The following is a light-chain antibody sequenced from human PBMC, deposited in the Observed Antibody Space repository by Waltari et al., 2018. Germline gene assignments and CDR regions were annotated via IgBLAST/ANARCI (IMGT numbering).Light chain of an antibody. CDR2: DAS. J-gene: IGKJ3*01. Sequence: DIQMTQSPSSLSASVGDRVTITCQASPDISNDLNWYQQKPGKAPKLLIYDASNLETGVPSRFSGSGSGTDFTFTISSLQPEDIATYYCQQYDNLPVFGPGTKVDIK. V-gene: IGKV1-33*01. CDR1: PDISND. CDR3: QQYDNLPV.